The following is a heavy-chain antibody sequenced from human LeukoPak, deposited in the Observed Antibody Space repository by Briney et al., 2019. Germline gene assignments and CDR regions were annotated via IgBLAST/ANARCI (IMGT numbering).Heavy chain of an antibody. V-gene: IGHV3-15*01. J-gene: IGHJ4*02. CDR2: IKSKTDGGTT. CDR3: TTDRRWLQPYFDY. D-gene: IGHD5-24*01. Sequence: GGSLRLSCAASGFTFSSYAMSWVRQAPGKGLEWVGRIKSKTDGGTTDYAAPVKGRFTISRDDSKNTLYLQMNSLKTEDTAVYYCTTDRRWLQPYFDYWGQGTLVTVSS. CDR1: GFTFSSYA.